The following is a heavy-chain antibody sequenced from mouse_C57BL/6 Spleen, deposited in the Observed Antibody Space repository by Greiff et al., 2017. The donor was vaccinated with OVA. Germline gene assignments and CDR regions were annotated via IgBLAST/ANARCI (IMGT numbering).Heavy chain of an antibody. CDR3: TAYLGLNWYFDV. V-gene: IGHV14-4*01. CDR1: GFNIKDDY. Sequence: VQLQQSGAELVRPGASVKLSCTASGFNIKDDYMHWVKQRPEQGLEWIGWIDPENGDTEYASKFQGKATITADTSSNTAYLQLSSLTSEDTAVYYWTAYLGLNWYFDVWGTGTTVTVSS. CDR2: IDPENGDT. J-gene: IGHJ1*03. D-gene: IGHD4-1*01.